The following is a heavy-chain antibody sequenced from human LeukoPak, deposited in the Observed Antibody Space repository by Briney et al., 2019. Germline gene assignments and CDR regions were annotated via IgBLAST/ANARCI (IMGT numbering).Heavy chain of an antibody. Sequence: SVKVSCKASGADFNTHIINWVRQAPGQGLEWMGRIIPILGIANYAQKFQGRVTITADKSTSTAYMELSSLRSEDTAVYYCAKLHDYSNSFYYYGMDVWGQGTTVTVSS. J-gene: IGHJ6*02. V-gene: IGHV1-69*02. CDR1: GADFNTHI. CDR2: IIPILGIA. D-gene: IGHD4-11*01. CDR3: AKLHDYSNSFYYYGMDV.